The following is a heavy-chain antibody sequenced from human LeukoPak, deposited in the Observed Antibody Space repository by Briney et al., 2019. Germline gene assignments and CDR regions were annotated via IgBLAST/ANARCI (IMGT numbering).Heavy chain of an antibody. CDR3: ARGVLTGHYYYYYYMDV. CDR1: GYTLTELS. D-gene: IGHD3-9*01. J-gene: IGHJ6*03. V-gene: IGHV1-24*01. CDR2: FDPEDVKT. Sequence: ASVKVSCKVSGYTLTELSMHWVRQAPGKGLEWMGGFDPEDVKTIYAQKLQGRVTMTTDTSTSTAYMELSSLRSEDTAVYYCARGVLTGHYYYYYYMDVWGKGTTVTISS.